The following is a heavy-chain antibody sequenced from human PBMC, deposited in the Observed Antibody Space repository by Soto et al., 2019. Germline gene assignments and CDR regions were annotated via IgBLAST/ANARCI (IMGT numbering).Heavy chain of an antibody. CDR1: GFTFSSYA. Sequence: QVQLVESGGDVVQPGRSLRLSCAASGFTFSSYAMNWVRQAPGKGLEWVAVISYDGSNKYYADSVKGRFTISRDNSKNTLYLQMNSLRDEDTAVYYCASTMDVWGQGTTVTVSS. CDR2: ISYDGSNK. V-gene: IGHV3-30-3*01. CDR3: ASTMDV. J-gene: IGHJ6*02.